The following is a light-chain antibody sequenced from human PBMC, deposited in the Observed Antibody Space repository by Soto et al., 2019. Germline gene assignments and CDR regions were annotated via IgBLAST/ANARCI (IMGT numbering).Light chain of an antibody. J-gene: IGKJ2*01. V-gene: IGKV3-20*01. CDR1: QSVSSSS. CDR2: CAS. Sequence: EIVLTQSPGTLSLSPGERATLSCRASQSVSSSSLAWYQQKPGQAPRLLIYCASSRATGIPDRFSGSGSGTDFTLTIIRLEPEDFAVFYCQQYGSSPYTFGQGTKLEIK. CDR3: QQYGSSPYT.